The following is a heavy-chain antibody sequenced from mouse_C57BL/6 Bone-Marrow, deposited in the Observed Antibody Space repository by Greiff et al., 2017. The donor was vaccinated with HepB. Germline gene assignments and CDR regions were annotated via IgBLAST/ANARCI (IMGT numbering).Heavy chain of an antibody. CDR1: GFTFSSYA. Sequence: EVQLVESGGGLVKPGGSLKLSCAASGFTFSSYAMSWVRQTPEKRLEWVATISDGGSYTYYPDNVKGRFTISRDNAKNNLYLQMSHLKTEDTAMYYCASFYYDYDDRGLYYAMDYWGQGTSVTVSS. V-gene: IGHV5-4*01. J-gene: IGHJ4*01. D-gene: IGHD2-4*01. CDR2: ISDGGSYT. CDR3: ASFYYDYDDRGLYYAMDY.